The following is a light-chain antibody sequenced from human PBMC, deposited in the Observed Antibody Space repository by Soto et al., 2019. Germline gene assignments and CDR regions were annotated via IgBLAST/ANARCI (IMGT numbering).Light chain of an antibody. J-gene: IGKJ1*01. Sequence: DIPMTQSPSTLSGSVGDRVTITCRASQTISNWLAWYQQKPGKAPKVLIYDASSLETGVPSRFSGSGSGTEFTLTISSLQPDDFATYYCQQYNTYWTFGQGTKVDIK. CDR1: QTISNW. CDR2: DAS. V-gene: IGKV1-5*01. CDR3: QQYNTYWT.